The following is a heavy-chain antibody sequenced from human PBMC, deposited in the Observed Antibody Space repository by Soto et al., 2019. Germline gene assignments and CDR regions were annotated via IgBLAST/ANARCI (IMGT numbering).Heavy chain of an antibody. J-gene: IGHJ6*02. CDR3: ARVPLYGGGPMDV. CDR2: ISSSSSYI. Sequence: GGSLRLSCAASGFTFSSYSMNWVRQAPGKGLEWVSSISSSSSYIYYADSVKGRFNISRDNSKNSLYLQMDRLRGEDAAVYSCARVPLYGGGPMDVWGQGTTVTVSS. V-gene: IGHV3-21*01. D-gene: IGHD2-15*01. CDR1: GFTFSSYS.